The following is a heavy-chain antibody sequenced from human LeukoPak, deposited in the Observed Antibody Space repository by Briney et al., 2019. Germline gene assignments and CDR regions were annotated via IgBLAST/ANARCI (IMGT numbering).Heavy chain of an antibody. V-gene: IGHV3-30-3*01. Sequence: QPGGSLRLSCAASGFTFSGYPIHWVRQAPGKGLEWVAVISYDGSTKYYADSVKGRFTISRDNSKNTLYLQMNSLRAEDTAVYYCVRPEGDIWSGYLKLDYWGQGTLVTVSS. J-gene: IGHJ4*02. CDR3: VRPEGDIWSGYLKLDY. CDR2: ISYDGSTK. CDR1: GFTFSGYP. D-gene: IGHD3-3*01.